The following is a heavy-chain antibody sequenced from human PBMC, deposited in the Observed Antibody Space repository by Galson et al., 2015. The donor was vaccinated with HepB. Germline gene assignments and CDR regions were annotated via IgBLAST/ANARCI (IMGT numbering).Heavy chain of an antibody. D-gene: IGHD3-16*02. CDR3: ARSWDYVWGSYRSLPFDY. Sequence: SVKVSCKASGYTFTSYYMHWVRQAPGQGLEWMGIINPSGGSTSYAQKFQGRVTMTRDTSTSTVYMELSSLRSEDTAVYYCARSWDYVWGSYRSLPFDYWGQGTLVTVSS. CDR1: GYTFTSYY. J-gene: IGHJ4*02. V-gene: IGHV1-46*03. CDR2: INPSGGST.